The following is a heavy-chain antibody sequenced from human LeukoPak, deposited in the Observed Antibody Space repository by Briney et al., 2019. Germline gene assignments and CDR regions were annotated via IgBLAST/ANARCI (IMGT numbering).Heavy chain of an antibody. V-gene: IGHV4-39*01. CDR2: IYYSGNT. Sequence: SETLSLTCTVSGGSIERSSYYWGWIRQPPGKGLEWIGSIYYSGNTYYNPSLKSRITISVNTTKNQVALKLSSVTAADTAVYYCARVRGPDGWFAPWGPGTLVSVSS. CDR1: GGSIERSSYY. CDR3: ARVRGPDGWFAP. J-gene: IGHJ5*02.